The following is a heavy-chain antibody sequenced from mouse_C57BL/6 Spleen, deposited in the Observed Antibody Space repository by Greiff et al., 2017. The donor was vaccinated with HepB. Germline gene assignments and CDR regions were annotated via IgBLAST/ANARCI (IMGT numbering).Heavy chain of an antibody. CDR1: GYTFTSYW. Sequence: VQLQQPGAELVMPGASVKLSCKASGYTFTSYWMHWVKQRPGHGLEWIGEIDPSDSYTNYNQKFKGKSTLTVDKSSSTAYMQLSSLTSDDSAVYDFARKGLRPYAMDYWGQGTSVTVSS. J-gene: IGHJ4*01. CDR2: IDPSDSYT. D-gene: IGHD2-4*01. V-gene: IGHV1-69*01. CDR3: ARKGLRPYAMDY.